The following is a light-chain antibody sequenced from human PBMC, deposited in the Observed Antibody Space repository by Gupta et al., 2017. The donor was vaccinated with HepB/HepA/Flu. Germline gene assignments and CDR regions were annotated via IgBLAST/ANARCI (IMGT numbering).Light chain of an antibody. CDR3: SLYFSGVLI. CDR1: TGTVTGGHY. V-gene: IGLV7-46*01. Sequence: QAVVTQEPSLTVSPGGTVPLTCGSTTGTVTGGHYPYWFQQRPGQVPRTLIHDTDKKPSWTPARFSGSLLGGKAALTISGAQPEDEAEYYCSLYFSGVLIFGGGTKLTVL. CDR2: DTD. J-gene: IGLJ2*01.